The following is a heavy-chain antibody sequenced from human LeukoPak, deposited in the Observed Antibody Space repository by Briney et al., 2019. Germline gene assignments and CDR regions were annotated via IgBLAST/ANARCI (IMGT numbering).Heavy chain of an antibody. Sequence: ASVKVSCKASGGTFSSYAISWARQAPGQGLEWMGWISAYNGNTNYAQKLQGRVTMTTDTSTSTAYMELRSLRSDDTAVYYCARIPSLSKWEPNNNFDYWGQGTLVTVSS. J-gene: IGHJ4*02. V-gene: IGHV1-18*01. CDR2: ISAYNGNT. D-gene: IGHD1-26*01. CDR1: GGTFSSYA. CDR3: ARIPSLSKWEPNNNFDY.